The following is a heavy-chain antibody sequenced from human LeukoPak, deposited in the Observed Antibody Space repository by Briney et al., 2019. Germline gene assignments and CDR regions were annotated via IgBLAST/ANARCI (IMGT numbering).Heavy chain of an antibody. V-gene: IGHV3-66*02. J-gene: IGHJ4*02. CDR2: IYSGGST. CDR1: GFTVSSNY. CDR3: ARDSDSSGWYDY. D-gene: IGHD6-19*01. Sequence: PGGSLRLSCAASGFTVSSNYMSWVRQAPGKGLEWVSVIYSGGSTYYADSVKGRFTISRDNSKNTLYLQMNSPRAEDTAVYYCARDSDSSGWYDYWGQGTLVTVSS.